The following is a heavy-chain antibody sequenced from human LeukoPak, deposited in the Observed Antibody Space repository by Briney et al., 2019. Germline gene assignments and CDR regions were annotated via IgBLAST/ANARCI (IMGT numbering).Heavy chain of an antibody. J-gene: IGHJ4*02. CDR3: AHPLNYYDSSGYGVIDY. D-gene: IGHD3-22*01. CDR2: IYWDDDK. CDR1: GFSLSTSEVG. V-gene: IGHV2-5*02. Sequence: SGPTLVNPTQTLTLTCTFSGFSLSTSEVGVGWIRQPPGKGLEWLALIYWDDDKRYSPSLKSRLTITKDTSKNQVVLTMTNMDPVDTATYYCAHPLNYYDSSGYGVIDYWGQGTLVTVSS.